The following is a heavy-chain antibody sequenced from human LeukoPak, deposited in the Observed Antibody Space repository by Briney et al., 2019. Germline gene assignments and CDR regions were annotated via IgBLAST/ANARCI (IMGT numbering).Heavy chain of an antibody. V-gene: IGHV3-66*01. CDR2: MYTGGGR. J-gene: IGHJ4*02. D-gene: IGHD6-19*01. Sequence: GGSLRLSCAASGFSVSNYYMSWVRQPPGKGLEWVSVMYTGGGRYYGDSVKGRFTISRDNAKNSLYLQMNSLRAEDTAVYYCARAGWRGWSFDYWGQGTLVTVSS. CDR3: ARAGWRGWSFDY. CDR1: GFSVSNYY.